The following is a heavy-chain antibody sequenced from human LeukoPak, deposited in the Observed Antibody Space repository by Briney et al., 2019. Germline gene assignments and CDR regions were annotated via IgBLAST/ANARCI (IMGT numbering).Heavy chain of an antibody. CDR3: ARGGKIPGSGAFDI. CDR1: GYTFTSYY. Sequence: GASVKVSCKASGYTFTSYYMNWVRQAPGQGLEWMGWINPNSGGTNYAQKFQGRVTMTRDTSISTAYMELSRLRSDDTAVYYCARGGKIPGSGAFDIWGQGTMVTVSS. D-gene: IGHD3-10*01. V-gene: IGHV1-2*02. CDR2: INPNSGGT. J-gene: IGHJ3*02.